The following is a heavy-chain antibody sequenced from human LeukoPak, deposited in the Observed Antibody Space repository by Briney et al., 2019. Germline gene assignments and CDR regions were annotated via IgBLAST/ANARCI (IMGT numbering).Heavy chain of an antibody. V-gene: IGHV4-38-2*02. D-gene: IGHD2-15*01. CDR1: GHSISSGYY. CDR2: MYQSGST. J-gene: IGHJ4*02. Sequence: AETLSLTCIVSGHSISSGYYWGWIRPPPGKGLEWIGSMYQSGSTYYNPSLKSRVTGSGDTSRNQLFVKVKTVTAADTAVYYCARVRGYCSGDSCYGGFDQWGQGTLVTVSS. CDR3: ARVRGYCSGDSCYGGFDQ.